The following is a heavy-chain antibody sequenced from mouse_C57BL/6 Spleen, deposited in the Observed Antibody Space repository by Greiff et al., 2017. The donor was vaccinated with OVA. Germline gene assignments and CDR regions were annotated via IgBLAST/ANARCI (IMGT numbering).Heavy chain of an antibody. Sequence: QVHVKQSGAELVRPGASVKLSCKASGYTFTDYYINWVKQRPGQGLEWIAMIYPGSGNTYYNEKFKGKATLTAEKSSSTAYMQLSSLTSEDSAVYFCARGQLRLRGAMDYWGQGTSVTVSA. CDR2: IYPGSGNT. CDR3: ARGQLRLRGAMDY. J-gene: IGHJ4*01. D-gene: IGHD3-2*02. V-gene: IGHV1-76*01. CDR1: GYTFTDYY.